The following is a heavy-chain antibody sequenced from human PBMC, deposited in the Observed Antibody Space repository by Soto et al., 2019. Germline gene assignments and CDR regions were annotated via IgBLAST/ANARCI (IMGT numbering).Heavy chain of an antibody. J-gene: IGHJ5*02. CDR2: IYYIGSP. CDR1: GASISSGAYY. D-gene: IGHD3-10*01. V-gene: IGHV4-31*03. Sequence: QVQLQESGPGLVKPSKTLSLTRTVSGASISSGAYYWSFIRQHPGMGLEWIGYIYYIGSPYYNPSLKSRVTISIDTSKNQFSLKLTSVTAADTAMYYCARGVPEFGELRWCDPWGQGTMVAVSS. CDR3: ARGVPEFGELRWCDP.